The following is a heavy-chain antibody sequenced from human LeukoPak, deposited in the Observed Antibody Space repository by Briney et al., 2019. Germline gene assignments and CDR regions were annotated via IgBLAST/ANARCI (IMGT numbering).Heavy chain of an antibody. CDR2: IWYDGSNK. V-gene: IGHV3-33*01. J-gene: IGHJ6*02. CDR1: GFTFSSYV. CDR3: ARDQVRRGGDYYGMDV. Sequence: GRSLRLSCAASGFTFSSYVMHWVRQAPGKGLEWVAVIWYDGSNKYYADSVKGRFTISRDNSKNTLYLQMNSLRAEDTALYYCARDQVRRGGDYYGMDVWGQGTTVTVSS. D-gene: IGHD2-21*01.